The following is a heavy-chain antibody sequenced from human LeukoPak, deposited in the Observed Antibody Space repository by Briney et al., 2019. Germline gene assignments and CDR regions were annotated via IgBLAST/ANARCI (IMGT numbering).Heavy chain of an antibody. Sequence: SETLSLTCTVSGGSISSYYWSWIRQPPGKGLEWIGYIYYSGSTNYNPSLKSRVTISVDTSKNQFSLELSSVTAADTAVYYCARGVGYSSGWKGNNWFDPWGQGTLVTVSS. CDR3: ARGVGYSSGWKGNNWFDP. J-gene: IGHJ5*02. V-gene: IGHV4-59*01. CDR1: GGSISSYY. D-gene: IGHD6-19*01. CDR2: IYYSGST.